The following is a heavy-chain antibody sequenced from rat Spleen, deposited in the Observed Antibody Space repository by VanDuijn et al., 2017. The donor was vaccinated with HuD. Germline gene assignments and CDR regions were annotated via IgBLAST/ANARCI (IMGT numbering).Heavy chain of an antibody. D-gene: IGHD1-9*01. CDR1: GFTFSNYY. CDR3: TRDYGYNYGVMDA. Sequence: EVRLVESGGGLVQPGRSMKLSCAASGFTFSNYYMAWVRQAPTKGLEWVASITTGGGNTYYRDSVKGRFIISRDNAKSTLYLQMNSLRSEDTATYYCTRDYGYNYGVMDAWGQGASVTVSS. CDR2: ITTGGGNT. V-gene: IGHV5-25*01. J-gene: IGHJ4*01.